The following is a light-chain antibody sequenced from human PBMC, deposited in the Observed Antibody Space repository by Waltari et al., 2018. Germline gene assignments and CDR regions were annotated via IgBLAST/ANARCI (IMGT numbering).Light chain of an antibody. J-gene: IGKJ1*01. CDR3: QQGNNFPPT. CDR1: QGISNY. V-gene: IGKV1-12*01. CDR2: AAS. Sequence: EIQLTLSPSSVSESVSDRVTITCRASQGISNYLAWYQQKPGKAPKFLIYAASILQSGVPSRFSGSGSGTEFTLTINGLQPEDFATYFCQQGNNFPPTFGQGTEVEI.